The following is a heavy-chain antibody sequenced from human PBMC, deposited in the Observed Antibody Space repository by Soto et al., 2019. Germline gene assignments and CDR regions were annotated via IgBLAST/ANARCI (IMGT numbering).Heavy chain of an antibody. CDR3: ARHLTYCSAGSCYSDIPYYGMDV. CDR1: GGSISSSSYY. V-gene: IGHV4-39*01. Sequence: QLQLQESGPGLVKPSETLSLTCTVSGGSISSSSYYWGWIRQPPGKGLEWIGSIFYSGSTYYNPSLKSRVTISVDTSKNQFSLKLSSVTAADTAVYYCARHLTYCSAGSCYSDIPYYGMDVWGQGTTVTVSS. CDR2: IFYSGST. D-gene: IGHD2-15*01. J-gene: IGHJ6*02.